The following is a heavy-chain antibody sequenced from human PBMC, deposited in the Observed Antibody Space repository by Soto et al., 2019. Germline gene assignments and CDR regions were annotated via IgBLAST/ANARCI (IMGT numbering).Heavy chain of an antibody. CDR1: GGSIDNYY. Sequence: SETLSLTCTVSGGSIDNYYWGWIRQPPGKGLEWIGSTFYSGSTYYNPSLKSRVTISVDTSKNQFSLKLSSVTAADTAVYYCASKFGELLADAFDIWGQGTMVTVSS. D-gene: IGHD3-10*01. CDR2: TFYSGST. J-gene: IGHJ3*02. V-gene: IGHV4-39*07. CDR3: ASKFGELLADAFDI.